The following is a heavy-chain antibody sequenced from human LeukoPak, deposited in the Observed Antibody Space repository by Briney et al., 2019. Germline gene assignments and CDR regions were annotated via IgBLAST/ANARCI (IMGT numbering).Heavy chain of an antibody. CDR3: ATTPGVGATRLDY. D-gene: IGHD1-26*01. V-gene: IGHV1-24*01. J-gene: IGHJ4*02. CDR1: GYTLTELS. Sequence: ASVKVSCKVSGYTLTELSMHWVRQAPGKGLEWMGGFDPEDGETIYAQKFQGRVTLTEDTSTDTAYMELSSLRSEDTAVYYCATTPGVGATRLDYWGQGTLVAVSS. CDR2: FDPEDGET.